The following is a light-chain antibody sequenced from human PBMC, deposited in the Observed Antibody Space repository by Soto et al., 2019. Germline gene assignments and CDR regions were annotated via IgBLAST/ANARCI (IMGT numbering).Light chain of an antibody. CDR3: SSYTSSNTGYV. CDR2: EVS. V-gene: IGLV2-14*01. Sequence: QSALTQPASVSGSPGQSITISCTGTSSDVGGYNYVSWYQQHPGKAPKLVIYEVSNRPSGVSNRFSGSKSGNRASLTISGLQAEDEADYYFSSYTSSNTGYVFGTGTKVTVL. J-gene: IGLJ1*01. CDR1: SSDVGGYNY.